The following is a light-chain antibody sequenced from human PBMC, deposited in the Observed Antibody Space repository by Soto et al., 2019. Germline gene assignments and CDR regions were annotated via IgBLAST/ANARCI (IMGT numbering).Light chain of an antibody. CDR2: LEGSRSY. CDR1: SGDSSYI. Sequence: QSVLTQSSSASASLGSSVNITCTLSSGDSSYIIAWHQQQQGQAPRYLMKLEGSRSYHTGSGVRDRFSGSSSGADRYLTIFNPQFEDESDYYCEAWGINPHVVFGGGTKVTVL. CDR3: EAWGINPHVV. V-gene: IGLV4-60*02. J-gene: IGLJ2*01.